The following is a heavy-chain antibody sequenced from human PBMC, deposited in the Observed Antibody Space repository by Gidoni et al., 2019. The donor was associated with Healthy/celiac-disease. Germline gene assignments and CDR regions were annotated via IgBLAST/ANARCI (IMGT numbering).Heavy chain of an antibody. CDR3: ASLLGGNWFDP. J-gene: IGHJ5*02. CDR2: IYYSGST. CDR1: GGSISSSSSY. V-gene: IGHV4-39*01. Sequence: QLQLQESGPGLVKPSETLSITCTVSGGSISSSSSYCGWIRQPPGKGLEWIGSIYYSGSTYYNPSLKSRVTISVDTSKNQFSLKLSSVTAADTAVYYCASLLGGNWFDPWGQGTLVTVSS.